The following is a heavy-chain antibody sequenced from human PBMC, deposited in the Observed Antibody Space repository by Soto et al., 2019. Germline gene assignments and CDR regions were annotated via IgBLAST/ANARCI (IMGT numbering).Heavy chain of an antibody. Sequence: PGGSLRLSCAASGFAFDNYAMSWVRQAPGEGLEWVSCISYGGDNTYYADSVKGRFTISRDNSKNTLYLQMNSLRGEDTAIYYCAKETHIMMFGVLIPQDQYYYGMDVWGQGTTVTVSS. D-gene: IGHD3-3*01. V-gene: IGHV3-23*01. CDR1: GFAFDNYA. CDR3: AKETHIMMFGVLIPQDQYYYGMDV. CDR2: ISYGGDNT. J-gene: IGHJ6*02.